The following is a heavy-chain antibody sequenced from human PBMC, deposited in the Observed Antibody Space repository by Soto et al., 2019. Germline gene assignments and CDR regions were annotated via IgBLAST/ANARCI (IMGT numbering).Heavy chain of an antibody. CDR2: INTGNGNT. V-gene: IGHV1-3*04. J-gene: IGHJ4*02. CDR3: ARGDFLTYDDY. CDR1: GYTFTSYA. Sequence: QVQLVQSGAEVKKPGASVKVSCKASGYTFTSYAMHWVRQAPGQRLEWMGWINTGNGNTKYSQKFQGRVTITRDTSASTAYMELSSLRSEDTAVYYCARGDFLTYDDYWGQGTLVTVSS. D-gene: IGHD3-16*01.